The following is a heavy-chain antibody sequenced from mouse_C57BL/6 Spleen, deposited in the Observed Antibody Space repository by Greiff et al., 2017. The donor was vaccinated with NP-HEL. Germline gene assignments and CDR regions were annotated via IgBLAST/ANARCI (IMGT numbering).Heavy chain of an antibody. CDR2: INPSSGYT. Sequence: VQLQQSGAELARPGASVKMSCKASGYTFTSYTMHWVKQRPGQGLEWIGYINPSSGYTKYNQKFKDKATLTADKSSSTAYMQLSSLTSEDSAVYYCARDYDEYPGAMDYWGQGTSVTVSS. CDR1: GYTFTSYT. J-gene: IGHJ4*01. D-gene: IGHD5-1*01. CDR3: ARDYDEYPGAMDY. V-gene: IGHV1-4*01.